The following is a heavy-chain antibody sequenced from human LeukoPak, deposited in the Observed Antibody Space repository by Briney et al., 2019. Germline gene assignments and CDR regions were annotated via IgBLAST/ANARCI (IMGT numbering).Heavy chain of an antibody. CDR1: GFTFSSYG. CDR3: AKAGVDTAMALDY. J-gene: IGHJ4*02. Sequence: GGSLRLSCAASGFTFSSYGMHWVRQAPGRGLEWVAVISYDGSNKYYADSVKGRFTISRDNSKNTLYLQMNSLRAEDTTVYYCAKAGVDTAMALDYWGQGTLVTVSS. D-gene: IGHD5-18*01. V-gene: IGHV3-30*18. CDR2: ISYDGSNK.